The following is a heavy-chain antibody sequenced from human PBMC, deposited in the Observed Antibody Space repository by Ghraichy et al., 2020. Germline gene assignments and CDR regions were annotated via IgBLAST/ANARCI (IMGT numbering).Heavy chain of an antibody. CDR3: AKAPTYYYDSSGYYSYFDY. Sequence: GGSLRLSCAASGFTFSSYAMSWVRQAPGKGLEWVSGISGSGGSTYYADSVKGRFTISRDNSKNTLYLQMNSLRAEDTAVYYCAKAPTYYYDSSGYYSYFDYWGQGTLVTVSS. CDR2: ISGSGGST. V-gene: IGHV3-23*01. CDR1: GFTFSSYA. J-gene: IGHJ4*02. D-gene: IGHD3-22*01.